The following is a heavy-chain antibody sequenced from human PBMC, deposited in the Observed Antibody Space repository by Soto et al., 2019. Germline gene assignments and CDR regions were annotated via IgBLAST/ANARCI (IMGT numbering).Heavy chain of an antibody. Sequence: SETLSLTCTVSGGSVSSGSYYWSWIRQPPGKGLEWIGYIYYSGSTNYNPSLKSRVTISVDTSKNQFSLKLSSVTAADTAVYYCERSGSGWYGGYYYYGMDVWGQGTTVTVSS. CDR3: ERSGSGWYGGYYYYGMDV. V-gene: IGHV4-61*01. CDR2: IYYSGST. J-gene: IGHJ6*02. D-gene: IGHD6-13*01. CDR1: GGSVSSGSYY.